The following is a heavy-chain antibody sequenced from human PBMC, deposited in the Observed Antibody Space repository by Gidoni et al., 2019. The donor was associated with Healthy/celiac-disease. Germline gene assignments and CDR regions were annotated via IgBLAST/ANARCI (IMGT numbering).Heavy chain of an antibody. CDR3: ARAGNIVVVTATHPNGDDAFDI. J-gene: IGHJ3*02. CDR2: IIPILGIA. CDR1: GGTFSSYA. D-gene: IGHD2-21*02. V-gene: IGHV1-69*09. Sequence: QVQLVQSGAEVKKPGSSVKVSCKASGGTFSSYAISGVRQAPGQGLEWMGRIIPILGIANYAQKFQGRVTITADKSTSTAYMELSSLRSEDTAVYYCARAGNIVVVTATHPNGDDAFDIWGQGTMVTVSS.